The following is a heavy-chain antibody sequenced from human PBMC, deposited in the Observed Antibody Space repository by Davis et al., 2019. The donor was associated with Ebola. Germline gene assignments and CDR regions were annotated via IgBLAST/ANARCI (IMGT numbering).Heavy chain of an antibody. CDR1: GFSFSSYW. V-gene: IGHV3-23*01. CDR3: AKGVGATLGADY. CDR2: ISGSGGST. J-gene: IGHJ4*02. Sequence: GESLKISCAASGFSFSSYWMSWVRQAPGKGLEWVSAISGSGGSTYYADSVKGRFTISRDNSKNTLYLQMNSLRAEDTAVYYCAKGVGATLGADYWGQGTLVTVSS. D-gene: IGHD1-26*01.